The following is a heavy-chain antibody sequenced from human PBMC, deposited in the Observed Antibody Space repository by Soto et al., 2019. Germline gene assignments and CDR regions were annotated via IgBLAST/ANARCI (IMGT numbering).Heavy chain of an antibody. J-gene: IGHJ5*02. Sequence: SETLSLTCAVSGGSISSSNWWHWVRQPPGKGLEWIGEIHHSGTTNYNPSLKSRVAISVGKSKNQFSLKLNSVTAADTAVYYCARVRQYCSGTSCYLDPWGQGTLVTVSS. CDR2: IHHSGTT. V-gene: IGHV4-4*02. D-gene: IGHD2-2*01. CDR3: ARVRQYCSGTSCYLDP. CDR1: GGSISSSNW.